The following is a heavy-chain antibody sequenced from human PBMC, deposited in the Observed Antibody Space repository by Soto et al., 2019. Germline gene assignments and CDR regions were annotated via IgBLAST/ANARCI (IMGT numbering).Heavy chain of an antibody. CDR3: ARSARGELLDYYFDY. D-gene: IGHD1-26*01. V-gene: IGHV1-69*13. Sequence: GAPVKVSCKASGGTFSSYAISWVRQAPGQGLEWMGGIIPIFGTANYTQKFQGRVTITADESTSTAYMELSSLRSEDTAVHYCARSARGELLDYYFDYWGQGTLLTVSS. CDR2: IIPIFGTA. J-gene: IGHJ4*02. CDR1: GGTFSSYA.